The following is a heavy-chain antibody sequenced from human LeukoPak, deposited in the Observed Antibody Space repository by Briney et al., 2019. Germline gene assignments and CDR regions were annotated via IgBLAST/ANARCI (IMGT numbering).Heavy chain of an antibody. CDR2: IYYSGST. J-gene: IGHJ3*02. CDR1: GGSVIGGSYY. D-gene: IGHD5-12*01. CDR3: AREYSGYDDDAFDI. Sequence: SATLSLTCTVSGGSVIGGSYYWSWIRQPPGKGLEWIGYIYYSGSTNYNPSLKSRVTISVDTSKNQFSLKLSSVTAADTAVYYCAREYSGYDDDAFDIWGQGTMVTVSS. V-gene: IGHV4-61*01.